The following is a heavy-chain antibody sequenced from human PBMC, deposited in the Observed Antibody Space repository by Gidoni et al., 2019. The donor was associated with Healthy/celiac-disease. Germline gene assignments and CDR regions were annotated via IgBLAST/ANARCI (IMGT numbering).Heavy chain of an antibody. J-gene: IGHJ4*02. V-gene: IGHV3-30-3*01. CDR2: ISYDGSNK. CDR3: ASITFCSSTSCYQGGFDY. Sequence: QVQLVESGGGVVQPGRSLRLSCAASGFTFSSYAMHWVRQAPGKGLEWVAVISYDGSNKYYADSVKGRFTISRDNSENTLYLQMNSLRAEDTAVYYCASITFCSSTSCYQGGFDYWGQGTLVTVSS. CDR1: GFTFSSYA. D-gene: IGHD2-2*01.